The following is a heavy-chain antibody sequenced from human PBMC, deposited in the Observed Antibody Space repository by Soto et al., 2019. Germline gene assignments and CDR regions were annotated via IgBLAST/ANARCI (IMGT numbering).Heavy chain of an antibody. Sequence: QVQLQESGLGLVKPSDTLSLTCAVSAYSISSSDWWGWIRQPPGKGLEWIGYIYYSGTTYYNPSLKSRVTMSVDTSKDQFSLKLTSVTAVDTALYYCARREIQGPIDYWGQGTLVTVSS. V-gene: IGHV4-28*01. CDR1: AYSISSSDW. CDR3: ARREIQGPIDY. CDR2: IYYSGTT. D-gene: IGHD1-26*01. J-gene: IGHJ4*02.